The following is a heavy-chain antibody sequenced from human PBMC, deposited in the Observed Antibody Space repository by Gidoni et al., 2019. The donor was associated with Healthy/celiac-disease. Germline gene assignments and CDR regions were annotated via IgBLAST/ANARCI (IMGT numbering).Heavy chain of an antibody. J-gene: IGHJ4*02. CDR1: GFTFSSYA. Sequence: QVQLVESGGGVVQPGRSLRLSCAASGFTFSSYAMHWVRQAPGKGLEWVAVISYDGSNKYYADSVKGRFTISRDNSKNTLYLQMNSLRAEDTAVYYCASSTSIDSNHEWDPIDYWGQGTLVTVSS. CDR3: ASSTSIDSNHEWDPIDY. D-gene: IGHD4-4*01. CDR2: ISYDGSNK. V-gene: IGHV3-30-3*01.